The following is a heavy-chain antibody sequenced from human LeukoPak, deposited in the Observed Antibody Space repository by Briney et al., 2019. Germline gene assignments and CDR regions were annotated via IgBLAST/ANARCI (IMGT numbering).Heavy chain of an antibody. V-gene: IGHV4-39*01. Sequence: PSETLSLTCTVSGGSISSSSYYWGWIRQPPGKGLEWIGSIYYSGSTYYNPSLKSRVTISVDTSKNQFSLKLSSVTAADTAVYYCARTTYDFWSGSAYYMDVWGKGTTVTVSS. D-gene: IGHD3-3*01. CDR3: ARTTYDFWSGSAYYMDV. CDR2: IYYSGST. CDR1: GGSISSSSYY. J-gene: IGHJ6*03.